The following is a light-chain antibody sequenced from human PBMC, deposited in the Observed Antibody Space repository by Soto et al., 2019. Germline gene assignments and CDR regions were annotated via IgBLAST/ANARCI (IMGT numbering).Light chain of an antibody. Sequence: QSALTQPRSVSGSPGQSVTISCTGTSSDVGGYNYVSWYQQHPGKAPKLMTYDVSKRPSGVPDRFSGSKSGNTASLTISGLQAEDEAVYYCCSYAGSYSYVFGTGTKLTVL. CDR3: CSYAGSYSYV. CDR1: SSDVGGYNY. CDR2: DVS. J-gene: IGLJ1*01. V-gene: IGLV2-11*01.